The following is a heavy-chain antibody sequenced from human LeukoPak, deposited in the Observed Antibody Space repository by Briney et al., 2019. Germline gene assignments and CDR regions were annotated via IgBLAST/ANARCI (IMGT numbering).Heavy chain of an antibody. Sequence: GGSLRLSCAASGFTVSNVSMSWVRQAPGEGLESVSSVGSPGTTYHAASVKGRFTISRDDSKNTLFLQMNSLTDDDTALYYCAKDALNGNSIYDPSDIWGQGTMVTVSS. D-gene: IGHD1-7*01. CDR3: AKDALNGNSIYDPSDI. CDR2: VGSPGTT. J-gene: IGHJ3*02. V-gene: IGHV3-23*01. CDR1: GFTVSNVS.